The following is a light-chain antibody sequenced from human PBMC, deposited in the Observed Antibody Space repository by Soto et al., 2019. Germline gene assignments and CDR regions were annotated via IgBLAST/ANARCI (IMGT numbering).Light chain of an antibody. CDR1: SSDVGGYNY. CDR3: SSYTTSSTYV. Sequence: QSALTQPASVSGSPGQSITISCTGTSSDVGGYNYVSWYQQHPGKAPKLMIYDVTNRPSGVSNRFSGSKSGYTASLTISGLQAEDVADYYCSSYTTSSTYVFGTGTKLTVL. J-gene: IGLJ1*01. V-gene: IGLV2-14*03. CDR2: DVT.